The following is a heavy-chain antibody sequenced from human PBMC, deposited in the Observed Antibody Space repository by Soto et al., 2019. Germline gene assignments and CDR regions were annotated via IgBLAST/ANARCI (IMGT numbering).Heavy chain of an antibody. V-gene: IGHV3-11*05. CDR2: ISSSSSYT. J-gene: IGHJ5*02. D-gene: IGHD2-15*01. CDR3: ARVPGYCSGGSCQGGPWFDP. Sequence: QVQLVESGGGLVKPGGSLRLSCAASGFTFSDYYMSWIRQAPGKGLEWVSYISSSSSYTNYADSVKGRFTISRDNAKNSLYLQMNSLRAEDTAVYYCARVPGYCSGGSCQGGPWFDPWGQGTLVTVSS. CDR1: GFTFSDYY.